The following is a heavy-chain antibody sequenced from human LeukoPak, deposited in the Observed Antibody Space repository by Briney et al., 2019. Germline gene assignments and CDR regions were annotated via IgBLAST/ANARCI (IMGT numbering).Heavy chain of an antibody. D-gene: IGHD2-2*01. CDR3: AREPQIVVVPAANWFDP. Sequence: SETLSLTCAEYGGSSSGYHWSWIRQPPGKGLEWIGEINHAGSTNYNPSLKSRVNISVDTSKNQLSLKLSSVTAADTAVYYCAREPQIVVVPAANWFDPWGQGTLVTVSS. CDR2: INHAGST. J-gene: IGHJ5*02. V-gene: IGHV4-34*01. CDR1: GGSSSGYH.